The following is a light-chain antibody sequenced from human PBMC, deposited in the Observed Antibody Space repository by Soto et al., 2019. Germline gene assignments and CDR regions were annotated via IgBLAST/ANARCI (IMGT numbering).Light chain of an antibody. CDR3: LLSYSDARPV. Sequence: QAVATQEPSLTVSPGGTVTLTCGSSTGAVTSAHYPYWFQQKPGQAPRTLIYDSSNKHSWTPARFSGSLLGGKAALTLSGAQPEDEADYYCLLSYSDARPVFGGGTKLTVL. CDR1: TGAVTSAHY. CDR2: DSS. J-gene: IGLJ3*02. V-gene: IGLV7-46*01.